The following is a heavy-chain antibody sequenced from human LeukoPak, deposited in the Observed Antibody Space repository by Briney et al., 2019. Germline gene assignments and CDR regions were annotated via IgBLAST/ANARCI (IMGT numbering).Heavy chain of an antibody. CDR3: ARGVVVYYFDY. D-gene: IGHD2-15*01. CDR1: GVSISSGGYY. V-gene: IGHV4-31*03. CDR2: IYYSGST. Sequence: SETLSLTCTVSGVSISSGGYYWSWIRQHPGKGLEWIGYIYYSGSTYYNPSLKSRVTISVDTSKNQFSLKLSSVTAADTAVYYCARGVVVYYFDYWGQGTLVTVSS. J-gene: IGHJ4*02.